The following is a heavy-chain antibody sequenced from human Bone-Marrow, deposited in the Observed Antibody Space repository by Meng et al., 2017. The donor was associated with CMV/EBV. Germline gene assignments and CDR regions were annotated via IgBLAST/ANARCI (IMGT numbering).Heavy chain of an antibody. D-gene: IGHD3-22*01. CDR2: IYYSGST. Sequence: SETLSLTCPVSGGSISSCSYYWVWIRQPPGKGLEWIGSIYYSGSTYYNPSLKSRVTISVDTSKNQFSLKLSSVIAAETAVYYCARIAGIYDSSGYYGYYFDDWGQGTLVPVSS. J-gene: IGHJ4*02. CDR3: ARIAGIYDSSGYYGYYFDD. CDR1: GGSISSCSYY. V-gene: IGHV4-39*01.